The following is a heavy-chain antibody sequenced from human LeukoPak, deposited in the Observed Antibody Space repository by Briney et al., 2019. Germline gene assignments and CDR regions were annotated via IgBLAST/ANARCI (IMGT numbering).Heavy chain of an antibody. V-gene: IGHV3-7*03. Sequence: GGALRLSCAASGFTFSSYWMSWVRQAPGKGLEGVANIKQDGSEKYYVDSVKGRFTISRDNAKNSLYLQMNSLRAEDTAVYYCARDGKVPSNWFDPWGQGTLVTVSS. CDR2: IKQDGSEK. D-gene: IGHD1-1*01. CDR3: ARDGKVPSNWFDP. J-gene: IGHJ5*02. CDR1: GFTFSSYW.